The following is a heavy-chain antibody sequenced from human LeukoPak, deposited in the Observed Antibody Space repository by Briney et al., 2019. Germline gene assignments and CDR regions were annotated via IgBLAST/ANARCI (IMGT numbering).Heavy chain of an antibody. V-gene: IGHV3-30*02. CDR1: GFTFSSYG. Sequence: PGGSLRLSCAASGFTFSSYGMHWVRQAPGKGLEWVAFIRYDGSNKYYADSVKGRFTISRDNSKNSLYLQMNSLRAEDTAVYYCARVYSSSWQIDSWGQGTLVTVSS. CDR2: IRYDGSNK. J-gene: IGHJ4*02. CDR3: ARVYSSSWQIDS. D-gene: IGHD6-13*01.